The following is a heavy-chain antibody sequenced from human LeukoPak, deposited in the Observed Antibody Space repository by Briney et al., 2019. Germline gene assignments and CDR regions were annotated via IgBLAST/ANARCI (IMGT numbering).Heavy chain of an antibody. CDR1: GYTFTSYG. J-gene: IGHJ4*02. CDR3: ARGLSYYDFWSGYYYFDY. D-gene: IGHD3-3*01. V-gene: IGHV1-18*01. CDR2: ISAYNGNT. Sequence: GASVKVSCKASGYTFTSYGISWVRQAPGQGLEWMGWISAYNGNTNYAQKLQGRVTMATDTSTSTAYMELRSLRSDDTAVYYCARGLSYYDFWSGYYYFDYWGQGTLVTVSS.